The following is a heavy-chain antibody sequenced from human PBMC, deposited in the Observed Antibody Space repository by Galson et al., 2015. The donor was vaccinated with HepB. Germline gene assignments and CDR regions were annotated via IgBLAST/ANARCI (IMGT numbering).Heavy chain of an antibody. D-gene: IGHD3-22*01. V-gene: IGHV3-23*01. CDR2: IRGSDDDT. J-gene: IGHJ4*02. CDR3: VKDLHTNYYDNRGYDY. CDR1: GFMFSDYA. Sequence: SLRLSCAASGFMFSDYAMSWVRQAPGKGLKWVAGIRGSDDDTYYVDSVEGRFTISRDNSKNTVYLQMNSLRAEDTAVYYCVKDLHTNYYDNRGYDYWGQGTLVTVSS.